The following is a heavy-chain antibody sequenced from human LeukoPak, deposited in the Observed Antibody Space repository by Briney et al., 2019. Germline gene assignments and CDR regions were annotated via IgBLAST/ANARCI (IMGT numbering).Heavy chain of an antibody. CDR2: ISGSGGST. CDR1: GFTFSSYA. Sequence: GGSLRLSCAASGFTFSSYAMSWVRQAPGKGLEWVSAISGSGGSTYYADSVKGRFTISRDNSKNTLYLQMNSLRAEDTAVYYCARGGRSGSYFGDYWGQGTLVTVSS. V-gene: IGHV3-23*01. J-gene: IGHJ4*02. CDR3: ARGGRSGSYFGDY. D-gene: IGHD1-26*01.